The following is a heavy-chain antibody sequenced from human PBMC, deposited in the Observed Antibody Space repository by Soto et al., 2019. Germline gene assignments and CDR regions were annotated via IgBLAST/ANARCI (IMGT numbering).Heavy chain of an antibody. D-gene: IGHD2-8*01. CDR2: IYPGDSDT. Sequence: EVQLVQSGAEVKKSGESLKISCKGLGYTFTSSWIGWLGRLPGKALGWLGIIYPGDSDTRYSPSFQGQVTISADKSISTAYLQWSSLKASDTAMYYCVRLSGCSNGVCYRFDYWGQGALVTVST. V-gene: IGHV5-51*01. CDR3: VRLSGCSNGVCYRFDY. J-gene: IGHJ4*02. CDR1: GYTFTSSW.